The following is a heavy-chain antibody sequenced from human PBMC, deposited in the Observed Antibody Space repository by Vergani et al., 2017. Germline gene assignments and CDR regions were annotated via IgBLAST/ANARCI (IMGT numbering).Heavy chain of an antibody. Sequence: QLQLQESGPGLVKPSETLSLTCTVSGGSISSSSYYWGWIRQPPGKGLEWIGSIYYSGSTYYNPSLKSRVTISVDTSKNQFSLKLSSVTAADTAVYYCARGNYYGSGTYVDPWGQGTLVTVSS. CDR3: ARGNYYGSGTYVDP. J-gene: IGHJ5*02. CDR1: GGSISSSSYY. D-gene: IGHD3-10*01. CDR2: IYYSGST. V-gene: IGHV4-39*01.